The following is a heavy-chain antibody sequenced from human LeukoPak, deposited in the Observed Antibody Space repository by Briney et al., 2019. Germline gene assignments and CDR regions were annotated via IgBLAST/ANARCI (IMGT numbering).Heavy chain of an antibody. CDR3: ARVFLYGSGSYYNGVVYFDY. J-gene: IGHJ4*02. D-gene: IGHD3-10*01. Sequence: GGSLRLSCAASGFTFSSYWMSWVRQAPGKWLEWVANIKQDGSEKYYVDSVKGRFTISRDNAKNSLYLQMNSLRAEDTAVYYCARVFLYGSGSYYNGVVYFDYWGQGTLVTVSS. V-gene: IGHV3-7*01. CDR1: GFTFSSYW. CDR2: IKQDGSEK.